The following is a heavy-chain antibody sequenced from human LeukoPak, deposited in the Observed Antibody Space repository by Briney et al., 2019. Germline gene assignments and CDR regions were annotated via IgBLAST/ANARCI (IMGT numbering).Heavy chain of an antibody. CDR3: AKIGRYYYDSSGYRAAYFQH. Sequence: QPGGSLRLSCAASGFTFSSYAMSWVRQAPGKGLQWVSAISGSGGSTYYADSVKGRFTISRDNSKNTLYLQMNSLRAEDTAVYYCAKIGRYYYDSSGYRAAYFQHWGQGTLVTVSS. J-gene: IGHJ1*01. CDR2: ISGSGGST. D-gene: IGHD3-22*01. V-gene: IGHV3-23*01. CDR1: GFTFSSYA.